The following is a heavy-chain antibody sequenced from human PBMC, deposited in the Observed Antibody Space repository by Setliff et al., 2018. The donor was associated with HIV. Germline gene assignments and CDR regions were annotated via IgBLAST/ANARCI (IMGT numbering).Heavy chain of an antibody. J-gene: IGHJ1*01. CDR2: INHSGST. CDR1: GGSFSSYF. Sequence: ASETLSLTCAVYGGSFSSYFWSWIRQPPGKGLEWIGEINHSGSTNYNPSLKSRVTISVDTSKNQFSLKLSSVTAADTAVYFCARDPYCSGDGCFRYYQHWGRGTLVTVSS. D-gene: IGHD2-15*01. V-gene: IGHV4-34*01. CDR3: ARDPYCSGDGCFRYYQH.